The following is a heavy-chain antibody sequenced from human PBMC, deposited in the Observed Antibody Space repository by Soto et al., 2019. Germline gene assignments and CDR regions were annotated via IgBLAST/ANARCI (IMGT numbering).Heavy chain of an antibody. D-gene: IGHD3-10*01. CDR3: SRRERAAGPQGWFAL. CDR1: GGSISDYY. J-gene: IGHJ4*01. V-gene: IGHV4-59*12. CDR2: FSYGGGT. Sequence: SQTLSLTCTVSGGSISDYYWSWIRQPPGKGLEWIGYFSYGGGTNNSPSLKSRATISGDTSKNQFSLNLSSVTAADTAVYYCSRRERAAGPQGWFALWGQGTPDTGSS.